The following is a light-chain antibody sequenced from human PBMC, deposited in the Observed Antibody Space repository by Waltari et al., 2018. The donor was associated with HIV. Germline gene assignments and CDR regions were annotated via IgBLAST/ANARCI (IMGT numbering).Light chain of an antibody. J-gene: IGLJ3*02. Sequence: QPLLTHPPSVSAAPGHHVAISCSGRSFHIGATSVSWYQHLPGGAPKLLIYGNHKRPSGVPDRFSASRSGTSATLDIAGIQTGDEGHYFCATWDNSLSIGLFGGGTKVTVL. CDR2: GNH. V-gene: IGLV1-51*01. CDR1: SFHIGATS. CDR3: ATWDNSLSIGL.